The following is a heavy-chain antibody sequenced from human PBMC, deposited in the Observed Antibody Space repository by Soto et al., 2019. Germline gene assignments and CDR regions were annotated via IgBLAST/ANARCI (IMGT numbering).Heavy chain of an antibody. CDR1: GGTFSSYA. J-gene: IGHJ6*02. D-gene: IGHD2-15*01. Sequence: SVKVSCKASGGTFSSYAISWVRQAPGQGLEWMGGIIPIFGTANYAQKFQGGVTITADKSTSTAYMELSSLRSEDTAVYYCARAGFLDIVVVAARGDYYYYYGMDVWGQGTTVTV. CDR2: IIPIFGTA. CDR3: ARAGFLDIVVVAARGDYYYYYGMDV. V-gene: IGHV1-69*06.